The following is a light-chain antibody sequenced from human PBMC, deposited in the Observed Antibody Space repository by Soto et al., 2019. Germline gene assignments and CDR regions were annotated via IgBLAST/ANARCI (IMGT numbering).Light chain of an antibody. CDR1: QNIDVW. Sequence: DIHMTQSPSTISASVGDRVTISCRASQNIDVWLAWFQQKPGKAPKLLIYGASTLASGVPSRFSGSGSGTEFALTISSLQPDDFATYQCQQYNTYWTFGQGTKVDIK. CDR2: GAS. CDR3: QQYNTYWT. V-gene: IGKV1-5*01. J-gene: IGKJ1*01.